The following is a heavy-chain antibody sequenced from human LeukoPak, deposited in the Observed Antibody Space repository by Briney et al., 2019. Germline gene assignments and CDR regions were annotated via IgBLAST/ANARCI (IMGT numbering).Heavy chain of an antibody. CDR3: ARDSCSSNKCPFDN. Sequence: ASVKVSCETSGYTFTTYGLNWVRQAPGQGLEWMGWISAYNGDTDYAQELQGRVALTRDTSTNTAFMELRSLRSDDTAVYYCARDSCSSNKCPFDNWGQGALVTVSS. CDR2: ISAYNGDT. D-gene: IGHD2-2*01. CDR1: GYTFTTYG. V-gene: IGHV1-18*01. J-gene: IGHJ4*02.